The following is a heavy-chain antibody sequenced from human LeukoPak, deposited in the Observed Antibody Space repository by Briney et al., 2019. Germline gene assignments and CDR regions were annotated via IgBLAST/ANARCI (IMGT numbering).Heavy chain of an antibody. CDR2: IKEDESAK. D-gene: IGHD1-26*01. Sequence: PGGSLRLSSAASGFTFSTYWMACVRQAPGKGLEWVANIKEDESAKHQADSVKGRFTISRDNAQNLVYLQMSRLRGEDTAVYYCARDVGGSLDHWGRGTLVTVSS. V-gene: IGHV3-7*01. CDR1: GFTFSTYW. J-gene: IGHJ4*02. CDR3: ARDVGGSLDH.